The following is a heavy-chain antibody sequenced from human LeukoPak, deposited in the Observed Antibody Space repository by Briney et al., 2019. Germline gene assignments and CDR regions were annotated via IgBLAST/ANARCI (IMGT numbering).Heavy chain of an antibody. D-gene: IGHD2-2*01. V-gene: IGHV5-51*01. CDR3: ARGLDCSSTSCYCDY. CDR1: GYSFSSYW. Sequence: GELPMISSICSGYSFSSYWIGRVRPLPREGLELMGVIYPGDSDTRYTPSFQGQVTISADKSISTASLQWSSLKASDTAMYYCARGLDCSSTSCYCDYWGQGTRVTVS. CDR2: IYPGDSDT. J-gene: IGHJ4*02.